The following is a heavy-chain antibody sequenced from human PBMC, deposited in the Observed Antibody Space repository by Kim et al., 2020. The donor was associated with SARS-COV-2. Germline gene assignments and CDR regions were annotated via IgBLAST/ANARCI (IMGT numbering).Heavy chain of an antibody. CDR2: ISGSGNYI. CDR1: GFTFSSYS. J-gene: IGHJ6*02. Sequence: GGSLRLSCAASGFTFSSYSMNWVRQAPGKGLEWVASISGSGNYIYYADSVKGRCTISRDNAKTSLFVQMNSLRADDTGVYYCARLEGLYGMDVWGQGTTVA. V-gene: IGHV3-21*01. CDR3: ARLEGLYGMDV.